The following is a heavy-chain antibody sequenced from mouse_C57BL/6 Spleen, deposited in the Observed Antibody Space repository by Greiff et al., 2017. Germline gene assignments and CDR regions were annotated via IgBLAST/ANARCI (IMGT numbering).Heavy chain of an antibody. D-gene: IGHD1-1*01. CDR2: ISYSGST. Sequence: EVKLMESGPGMVKPSQSLSLTCTVTGYSITSGYDWHWIRHFPGNKLDWMGYISYSGSTNYNPSLKSRISITHDTSKNHFFPKLNSVTTEDTATYYCARGLLRNYYAMDYWGQGTSVTVSS. V-gene: IGHV3-1*01. J-gene: IGHJ4*01. CDR1: GYSITSGYD. CDR3: ARGLLRNYYAMDY.